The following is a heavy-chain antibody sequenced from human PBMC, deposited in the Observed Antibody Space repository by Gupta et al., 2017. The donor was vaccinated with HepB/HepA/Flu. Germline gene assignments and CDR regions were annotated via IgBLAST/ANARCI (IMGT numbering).Heavy chain of an antibody. CDR1: GFTFSPYG. Sequence: EVQLLESGGNMVQHGGSLRLSCAASGFTFSPYGINWVRQAPGKGLEWVSTISSSAASTYYADSVKGRFSISRDNSKNTLYLQMNNLRAEDTAVYYCAKEPRYYDSSGGYWGQGTLVTVSS. V-gene: IGHV3-23*01. D-gene: IGHD3-22*01. CDR3: AKEPRYYDSSGGY. J-gene: IGHJ4*02. CDR2: ISSSAAST.